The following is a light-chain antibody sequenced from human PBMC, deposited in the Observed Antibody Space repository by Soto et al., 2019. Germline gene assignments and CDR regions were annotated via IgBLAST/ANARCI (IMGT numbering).Light chain of an antibody. Sequence: DIVMTQSPDSLAVSLGERATFNCKSSQSVLYSPNNKNYLAWYQQKPGQPPKLLIYWASTRESGVLDRFSGSGSGTDFTLTISSLQAEDVAVYYCQQYYSTPWTFGQGTKVEI. CDR3: QQYYSTPWT. V-gene: IGKV4-1*01. J-gene: IGKJ1*01. CDR2: WAS. CDR1: QSVLYSPNNKNY.